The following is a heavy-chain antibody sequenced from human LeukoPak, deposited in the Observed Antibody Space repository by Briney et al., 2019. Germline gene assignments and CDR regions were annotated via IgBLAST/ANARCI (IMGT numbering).Heavy chain of an antibody. D-gene: IGHD2-2*01. CDR3: ARRPGSTLAFDI. Sequence: GGSLRLSCAASGFTFSSYSMNWVRQAPGKGLEWVSSISSSSSYIYYADSVKGRFTISRDNAKNSLYLQMNSLRAEDTAVYYCARRPGSTLAFDIWGQGTMVTVSS. V-gene: IGHV3-21*01. J-gene: IGHJ3*02. CDR1: GFTFSSYS. CDR2: ISSSSSYI.